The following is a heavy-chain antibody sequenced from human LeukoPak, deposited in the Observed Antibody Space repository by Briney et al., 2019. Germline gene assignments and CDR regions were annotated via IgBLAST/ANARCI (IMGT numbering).Heavy chain of an antibody. J-gene: IGHJ4*02. CDR3: ARGGSGNLPYYFDY. CDR2: INAGNDNT. Sequence: EASVKVSCKASGYTFTSYAIHWVRQAPGQRLEWMGWINAGNDNTKYSQKFQGRVTITGDTSASTAYMELSSLTSEDTAVFYCARGGSGNLPYYFDYWGQGTLVTVSS. D-gene: IGHD1-1*01. V-gene: IGHV1-3*01. CDR1: GYTFTSYA.